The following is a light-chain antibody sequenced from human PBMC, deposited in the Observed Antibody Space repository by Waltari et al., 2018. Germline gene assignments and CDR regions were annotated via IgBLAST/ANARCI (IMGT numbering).Light chain of an antibody. CDR3: QQRSNWTPHT. V-gene: IGKV3-11*01. J-gene: IGKJ2*01. Sequence: EIVLTQSPATLSLSPGDTATLSCRASQSVGSYLAWYQQKPGQPPRLLIYDASNRATGVPARFRGSGSGTDFTLTISSLEAEDLAVYYCQQRSNWTPHTFGQGARLEIK. CDR1: QSVGSY. CDR2: DAS.